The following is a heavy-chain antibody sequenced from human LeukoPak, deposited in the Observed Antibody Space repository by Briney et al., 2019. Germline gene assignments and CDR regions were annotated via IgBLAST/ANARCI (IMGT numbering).Heavy chain of an antibody. J-gene: IGHJ4*02. V-gene: IGHV3-23*01. D-gene: IGHD2-21*01. CDR1: GFTFGTYG. CDR3: AKAPVTTCSGAYCYPFDY. CDR2: ISGSGGST. Sequence: GGSLRLSCAASGFTFGTYGMNWVRQAPGKGLEWISYISGSGGSTYYADSVKGRFIISRDNSKNTLYLQMNSLRAEDAAVYYCAKAPVTTCSGAYCYPFDYWGQGTLVTVSS.